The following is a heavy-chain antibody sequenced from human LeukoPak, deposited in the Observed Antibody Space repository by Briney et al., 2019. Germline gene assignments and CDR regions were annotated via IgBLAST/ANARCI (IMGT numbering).Heavy chain of an antibody. CDR1: GGSFSGYY. V-gene: IGHV4-34*01. CDR3: ARVGSGSYYADY. CDR2: INHSGST. J-gene: IGHJ4*02. D-gene: IGHD1-26*01. Sequence: ETLSLTCAVYGGSFSGYYWSWIRQPPGKGLEWIGEINHSGSTNYNPSLKSRVTISVDTSKNQFSLKLSSVTAADTAVYYCARVGSGSYYADYWGQGTLVTVSS.